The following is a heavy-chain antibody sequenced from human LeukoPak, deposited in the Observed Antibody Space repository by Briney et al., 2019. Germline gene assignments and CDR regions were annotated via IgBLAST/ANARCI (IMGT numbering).Heavy chain of an antibody. CDR1: GFTFNSYV. CDR3: AKALAGLSGLQRGFDAFDI. V-gene: IGHV3-23*01. J-gene: IGHJ3*02. D-gene: IGHD2-21*02. CDR2: ISGSGGST. Sequence: GGSLRLSCAASGFTFNSYVMSWVRQAPGKGLEWVSAISGSGGSTYYTDSVKGRFTISRDNSKNTLYLQMNSLRAEDTAVYYCAKALAGLSGLQRGFDAFDIWGQGTMVTVSS.